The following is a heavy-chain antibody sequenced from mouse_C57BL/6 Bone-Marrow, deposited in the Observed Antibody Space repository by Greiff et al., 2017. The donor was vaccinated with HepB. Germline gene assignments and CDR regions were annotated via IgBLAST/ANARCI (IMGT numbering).Heavy chain of an antibody. Sequence: EVKLVESGGGLVKPGGSLKLSCAASGFTFSDYGMHWVRQAPEKGLEWVAYISSGSSTIYYADTVKGRFTISRDNAKNTLFLQMTSLRSEDTAMYYCANYGSSHWYFDVWGTGTTVTVSS. V-gene: IGHV5-17*01. J-gene: IGHJ1*03. D-gene: IGHD1-1*01. CDR1: GFTFSDYG. CDR3: ANYGSSHWYFDV. CDR2: ISSGSSTI.